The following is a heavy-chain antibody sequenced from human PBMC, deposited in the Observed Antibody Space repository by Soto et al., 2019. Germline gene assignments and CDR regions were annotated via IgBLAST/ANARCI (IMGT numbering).Heavy chain of an antibody. D-gene: IGHD2-2*01. V-gene: IGHV3-15*07. CDR2: IKSKTDGGTT. Sequence: GGSMRLSCAASGFTFSNAWVNWVRQTPGKGLEWVGRIKSKTDGGTTDYAAPVKGRFTISRDDSKNTLYLQMNSLKTEDTAVYYCTTGYCSSTSCYYYYYYGMDVWGQGTTVTVSS. J-gene: IGHJ6*02. CDR1: GFTFSNAW. CDR3: TTGYCSSTSCYYYYYYGMDV.